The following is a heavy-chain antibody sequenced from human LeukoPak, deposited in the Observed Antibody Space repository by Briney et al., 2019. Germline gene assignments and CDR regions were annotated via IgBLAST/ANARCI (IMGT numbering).Heavy chain of an antibody. CDR3: ARDGGDGMVRGEVDY. D-gene: IGHD3-10*01. CDR1: GYTFTSYD. CDR2: ISAYNGNT. J-gene: IGHJ4*02. Sequence: ASVKVSCKASGYTFTSYDISWVRQAPGQGLEWMGWISAYNGNTNYAQKLQGRVTMTTDTSTSTAYVELRSLRSEDTAVYYCARDGGDGMVRGEVDYWGQGTLVTVSS. V-gene: IGHV1-18*01.